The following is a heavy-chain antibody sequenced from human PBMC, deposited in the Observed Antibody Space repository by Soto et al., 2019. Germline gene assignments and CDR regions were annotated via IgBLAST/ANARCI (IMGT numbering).Heavy chain of an antibody. V-gene: IGHV4-39*01. CDR1: GGSISSSSYY. Sequence: QLQLQESGPGLVKPSETLSLTCTVSGGSISSSSYYWGWIRQPPGKGLEWIGSIYYSGSTYYDPALKSRVTISVDTSKTQCSLRLSSVTAADTAIYYCASLPDCGSGNNWGQGTLVTVSS. CDR3: ASLPDCGSGNN. CDR2: IYYSGST. J-gene: IGHJ4*02. D-gene: IGHD3-10*01.